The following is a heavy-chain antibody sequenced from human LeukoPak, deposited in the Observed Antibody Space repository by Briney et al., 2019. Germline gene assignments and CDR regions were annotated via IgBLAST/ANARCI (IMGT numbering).Heavy chain of an antibody. J-gene: IGHJ5*02. Sequence: SETLSLTCAVYGGSFSGYYWSWIRQPPGKGLEWIGEVNHSGSTNYNPSLKSRVTISVDTSKNQFSLKLSSVTAADTAVYYCARGNDHGDYVVGPWFDPWGQGTLVTVSS. CDR2: VNHSGST. CDR1: GGSFSGYY. D-gene: IGHD4-17*01. CDR3: ARGNDHGDYVVGPWFDP. V-gene: IGHV4-34*01.